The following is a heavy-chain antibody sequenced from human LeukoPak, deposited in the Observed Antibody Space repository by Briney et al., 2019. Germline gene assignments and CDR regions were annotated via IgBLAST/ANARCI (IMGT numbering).Heavy chain of an antibody. V-gene: IGHV4-34*01. D-gene: IGHD5-18*01. CDR2: IFYSWST. J-gene: IGHJ3*02. CDR3: VRGGYSYGYDAFDI. Sequence: PETPSHTRAVYGGSFCGYYCGWIPPPPGKGLEGIGSIFYSWSTYHNPSLKRRVALSVDTSMHQFSLQLSSVTAAPTHVYDCVRGGYSYGYDAFDIWGQGTMVTVS. CDR1: GGSFCGYY.